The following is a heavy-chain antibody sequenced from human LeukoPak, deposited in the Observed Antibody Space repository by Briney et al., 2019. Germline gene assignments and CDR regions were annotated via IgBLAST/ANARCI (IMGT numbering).Heavy chain of an antibody. CDR1: GGSFSGYY. CDR3: ARAPPTTVTTRWFDP. Sequence: SETLSLTCAVYGGSFSGYYWSWIRQPPGKGLEWIGEINHSGSTNYNPSLKSRVTISVDTSKNQFSPKLSSVTAADTAVYYCARAPPTTVTTRWFDPWGQGTLVTVSS. D-gene: IGHD4-17*01. J-gene: IGHJ5*02. V-gene: IGHV4-34*01. CDR2: INHSGST.